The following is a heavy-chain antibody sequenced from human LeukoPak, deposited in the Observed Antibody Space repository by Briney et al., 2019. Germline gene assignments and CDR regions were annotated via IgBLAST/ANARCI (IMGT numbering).Heavy chain of an antibody. CDR2: IWYDGSNK. D-gene: IGHD5-24*01. V-gene: IGHV3-33*06. CDR3: AKDARDGYKYYFDY. Sequence: GGSLRLSCAASGFTFSSYGMHWVRQAPGKGLEWVAVIWYDGSNKYYADSVRGRFTISRDNSKNTLYLQVNSLIPEDTAVYYCAKDARDGYKYYFDYWGQGTLVTVSS. CDR1: GFTFSSYG. J-gene: IGHJ4*02.